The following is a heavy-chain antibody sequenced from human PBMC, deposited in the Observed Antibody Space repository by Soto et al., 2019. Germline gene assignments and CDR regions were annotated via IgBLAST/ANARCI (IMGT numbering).Heavy chain of an antibody. V-gene: IGHV1-69*12. CDR2: IIPIFGTA. CDR1: GGTFSSYA. J-gene: IGHJ2*01. Sequence: QVQLVQSGAEVKKPGSSAKVSCKASGGTFSSYAISWVRQAPGQGLEWMGGIIPIFGTANYAQKFQGRVTITADESTSTAYMELSSLRSEDTAVYYCARAPGRGYSYAYWYFDLWGRGTLVTVSS. CDR3: ARAPGRGYSYAYWYFDL. D-gene: IGHD5-18*01.